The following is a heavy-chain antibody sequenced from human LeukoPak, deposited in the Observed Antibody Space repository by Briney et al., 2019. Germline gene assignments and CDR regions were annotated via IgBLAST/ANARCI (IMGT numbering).Heavy chain of an antibody. CDR3: ARGRPYYYDSSAHAFDI. J-gene: IGHJ3*02. D-gene: IGHD3-22*01. CDR2: ISSSGSTI. CDR1: GFTFSSYE. V-gene: IGHV3-48*03. Sequence: PGGSLRLSCAASGFTFSSYEMNWVRQAPGKGLEWVSYISSSGSTIYYADSVKGRFTISRDNSKNTLYLQMNSLRAEDTAVYYCARGRPYYYDSSAHAFDIWGQGTMVTVSS.